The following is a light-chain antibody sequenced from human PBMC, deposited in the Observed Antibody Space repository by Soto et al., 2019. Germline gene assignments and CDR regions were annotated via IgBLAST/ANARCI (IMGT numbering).Light chain of an antibody. CDR1: QSVSSSY. V-gene: IGKV3-20*01. J-gene: IGKJ5*01. CDR3: QQYGSSPPIT. CDR2: GAS. Sequence: EIVLTQSPGTLSLSPGEIATLSCRASQSVSSSYLAWYQQKPGQAPRLLIYGASSRATGIPDRFSGSWSGTDFTLTISRLEPEDFAVYYCQQYGSSPPITFGQGTRLEIK.